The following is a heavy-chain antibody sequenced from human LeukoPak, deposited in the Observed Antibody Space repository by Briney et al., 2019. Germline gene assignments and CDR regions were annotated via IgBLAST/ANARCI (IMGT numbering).Heavy chain of an antibody. D-gene: IGHD6-19*01. J-gene: IGHJ4*02. CDR2: IYYSGST. CDR3: ARATAVAGGFDY. Sequence: SETLSLTCTVSGGSTSSSNYYWGWIRQPPGKGLEWIGYIYYSGSTNYNPSLKSRVTISVDKSKNQFSLKLSSVTAADTAVYYCARATAVAGGFDYWGQGTLVTVSS. CDR1: GGSTSSSNYY. V-gene: IGHV4-61*05.